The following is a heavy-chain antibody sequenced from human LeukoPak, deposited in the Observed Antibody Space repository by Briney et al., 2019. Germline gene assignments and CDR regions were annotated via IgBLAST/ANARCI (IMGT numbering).Heavy chain of an antibody. CDR2: ISGSGGST. Sequence: GGSLRLSCAASGFTFSSYAMSWVRQAPGKGLEWVSAISGSGGSTYYADSVKGRFTISRDNSKNTLYLQMNSLRAEDTAVYYRAKGRDSSGYYCAFDIWGQGTMVTVSS. J-gene: IGHJ3*02. CDR1: GFTFSSYA. V-gene: IGHV3-23*01. CDR3: AKGRDSSGYYCAFDI. D-gene: IGHD3-22*01.